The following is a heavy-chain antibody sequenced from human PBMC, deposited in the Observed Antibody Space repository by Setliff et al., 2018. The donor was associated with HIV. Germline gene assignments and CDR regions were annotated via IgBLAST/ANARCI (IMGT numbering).Heavy chain of an antibody. CDR3: ARVRGRYYYHYAMDV. Sequence: SETLSLTCSVSGGSISSGTDFWSWIRQPAGKGLEWIGHIYITGDTDYNPSLKSRVTISVDTSKNQFSLKLSSVTAADTAVYYCARVRGRYYYHYAMDVWGQGTTVTVS. V-gene: IGHV4-61*09. CDR1: GGSISSGTDF. D-gene: IGHD3-10*01. J-gene: IGHJ6*02. CDR2: IYITGDT.